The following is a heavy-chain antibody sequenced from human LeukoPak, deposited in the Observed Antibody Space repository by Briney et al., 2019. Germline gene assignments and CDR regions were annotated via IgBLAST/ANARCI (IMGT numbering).Heavy chain of an antibody. CDR1: GYTFTGYY. D-gene: IGHD2-2*01. Sequence: ASVKVSCKASGYTFTGYYMHWVRQAPGQGLEWMGWINPNSGGTNYAQKFQGRVTMTRDTSISTAYMELSRLRSDDTAVYYCARDGNQGCSSTSCYPTYWGQGTLVTVSS. CDR2: INPNSGGT. V-gene: IGHV1-2*02. CDR3: ARDGNQGCSSTSCYPTY. J-gene: IGHJ4*02.